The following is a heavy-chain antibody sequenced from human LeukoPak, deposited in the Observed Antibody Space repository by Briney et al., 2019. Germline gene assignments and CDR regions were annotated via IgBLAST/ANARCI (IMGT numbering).Heavy chain of an antibody. D-gene: IGHD6-13*01. Sequence: PSETLSLTCTVSGGSISSSSYYWGWIRQPPGKGLEWIGSIYYSGSTYYNPSLKSRVTISVDTSKNQFSLNLRSVTAADTAVYYCARDGIIAPKDNPSNWFDPWGQGTLVTVSS. CDR2: IYYSGST. V-gene: IGHV4-39*07. CDR3: ARDGIIAPKDNPSNWFDP. CDR1: GGSISSSSYY. J-gene: IGHJ5*02.